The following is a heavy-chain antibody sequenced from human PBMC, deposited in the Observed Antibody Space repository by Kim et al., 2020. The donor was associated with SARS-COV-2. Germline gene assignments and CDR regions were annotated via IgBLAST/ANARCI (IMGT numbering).Heavy chain of an antibody. D-gene: IGHD6-19*01. Sequence: YYADAVKGRLTISRDNSKNTLYLQMNSLRAEDTAVYYCAKWVAVVPWFDPWGQGTLVTVSS. CDR3: AKWVAVVPWFDP. J-gene: IGHJ5*02. V-gene: IGHV3-23*01.